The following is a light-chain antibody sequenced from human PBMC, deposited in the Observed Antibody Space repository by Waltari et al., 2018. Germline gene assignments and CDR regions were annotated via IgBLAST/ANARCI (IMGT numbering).Light chain of an antibody. CDR1: QTITDN. V-gene: IGKV3-15*01. Sequence: EIVMTQSPATLSVSPGARATLSCRASQTITDNLAWYQQKPGQAPRLLIYGASSRATGGPARFSGSGSGTDFTLTISSLQSDDFAIYYCQQYNTWPPLTFGGGTKVEIK. CDR2: GAS. CDR3: QQYNTWPPLT. J-gene: IGKJ4*01.